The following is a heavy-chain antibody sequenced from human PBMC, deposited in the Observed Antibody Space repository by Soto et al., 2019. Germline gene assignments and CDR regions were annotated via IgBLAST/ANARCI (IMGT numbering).Heavy chain of an antibody. CDR1: GGSFTSNNW. D-gene: IGHD1-7*01. CDR3: ASRDPGTSVDY. V-gene: IGHV4-4*02. Sequence: PSEPLSLPCAVSGGSFTSNNWWTWVRQPPGQGLEWIGEIYRTGSTNYNPSLKSRVTISLDKSENQFSLKVTSLTAADTAVYYCASRDPGTSVDYWGQGTLVTVSS. CDR2: IYRTGST. J-gene: IGHJ4*02.